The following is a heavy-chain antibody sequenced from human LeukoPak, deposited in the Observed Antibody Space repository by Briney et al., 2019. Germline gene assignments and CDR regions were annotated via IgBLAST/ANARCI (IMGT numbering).Heavy chain of an antibody. CDR2: ISSSSSYI. J-gene: IGHJ6*02. V-gene: IGHV3-21*01. D-gene: IGHD6-13*01. Sequence: GGSLRLSCAASGFTFSSYSMNWVRQAPGKGLQWVSSISSSSSYIYYADSVKGRFTISRDNAKNSLYLRMNSLRAEDTAVYYCARDGGSSWYGLYYGLDVWGQGTTVTVSS. CDR1: GFTFSSYS. CDR3: ARDGGSSWYGLYYGLDV.